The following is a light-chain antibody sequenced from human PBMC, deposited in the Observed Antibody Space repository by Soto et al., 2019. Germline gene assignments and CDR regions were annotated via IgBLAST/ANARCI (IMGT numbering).Light chain of an antibody. V-gene: IGLV3-21*04. J-gene: IGLJ2*01. CDR1: NIGSKG. CDR3: QVWDSGSAHVV. CDR2: SDT. Sequence: SYELTQPPSVSVAPGKTASISCGGNNIGSKGVHWYQQKPGQAPVLVIYSDTNLPLVIPERFSGSNSANLATLTISRVEAEDEADYYCQVWDSGSAHVVFGGGTKLTVL.